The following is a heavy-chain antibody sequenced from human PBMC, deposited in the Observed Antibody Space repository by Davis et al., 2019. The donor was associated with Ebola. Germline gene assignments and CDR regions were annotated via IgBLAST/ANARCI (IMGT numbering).Heavy chain of an antibody. CDR3: ARDGFLGWLLLPGTYYYGMDV. CDR2: ISSDGSNK. D-gene: IGHD3-3*01. V-gene: IGHV3-30*03. Sequence: GESLKIPCSASGFTFSSYGMHWVRQAPGKGLQWVAVISSDGSNKYYVDSVKGRFTISRDNSKNALYLQMNSLRAEDTAVYYCARDGFLGWLLLPGTYYYGMDVWGKGTTVTVSS. CDR1: GFTFSSYG. J-gene: IGHJ6*04.